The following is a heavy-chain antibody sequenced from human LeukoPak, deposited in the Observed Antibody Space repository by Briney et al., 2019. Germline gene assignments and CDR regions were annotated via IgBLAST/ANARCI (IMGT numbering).Heavy chain of an antibody. V-gene: IGHV4-59*08. D-gene: IGHD2-15*01. CDR1: GGSISSYY. J-gene: IGHJ4*02. CDR3: ARQARVVVAAIDY. Sequence: SETLSLTCTVSGGSISSYYWSWIRQPPGKGLEWIGFIYYSGSTNYNPSLKSRVTISVDTSKNQFSLKLSSVTAADTAVYYCARQARVVVAAIDYWGQGTLVTVSS. CDR2: IYYSGST.